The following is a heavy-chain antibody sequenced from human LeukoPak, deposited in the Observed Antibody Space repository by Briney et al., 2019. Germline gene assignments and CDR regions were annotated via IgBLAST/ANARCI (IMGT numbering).Heavy chain of an antibody. Sequence: MASETLSLTCAVYGGSFSGYYWSWIRQPPGKGLEWIGEINHSGSTNYNPSLKSRVTISVDTSKNQFSLKLSSVTAADTAVYYCARARGGVASGWGQGTLVTVSS. J-gene: IGHJ4*02. V-gene: IGHV4-34*01. CDR1: GGSFSGYY. CDR3: ARARGGVASG. CDR2: INHSGST. D-gene: IGHD3-16*01.